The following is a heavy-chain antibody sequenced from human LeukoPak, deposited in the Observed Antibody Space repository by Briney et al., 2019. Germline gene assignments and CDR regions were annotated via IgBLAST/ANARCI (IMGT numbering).Heavy chain of an antibody. V-gene: IGHV3-49*03. CDR3: TRDNRAVADDFDY. Sequence: GGSLRLSCTASGLSFGDYGMNWFRQAPGKGLEWVGFIRSKADGGTTENAASVKGRFIISRDDSKSIAYLQMNSLKTEDTTVYYCTRDNRAVADDFDYWGQGTLVTVFS. CDR1: GLSFGDYG. CDR2: IRSKADGGTT. D-gene: IGHD6-19*01. J-gene: IGHJ4*02.